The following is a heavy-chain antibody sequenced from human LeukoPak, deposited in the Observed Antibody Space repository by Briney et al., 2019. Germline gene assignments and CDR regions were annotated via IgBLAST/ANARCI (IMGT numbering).Heavy chain of an antibody. Sequence: KPSQTLSLTCTVSGGSISSGSYYWSWIRQPAGKGLEWIVRIYTSGSTNYTPSLKSRVTISVDTSKNQFSLKLSSVTAADTAVYYCARGLYYYDSSGYLYYFDYWGQGTLVTVSS. CDR2: IYTSGST. CDR3: ARGLYYYDSSGYLYYFDY. CDR1: GGSISSGSYY. V-gene: IGHV4-61*02. J-gene: IGHJ4*02. D-gene: IGHD3-22*01.